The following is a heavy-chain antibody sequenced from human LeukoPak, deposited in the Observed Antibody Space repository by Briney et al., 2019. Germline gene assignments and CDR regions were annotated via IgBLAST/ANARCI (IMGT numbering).Heavy chain of an antibody. Sequence: ASVTVSFKASGYTFTGYYMHWVRQAPGQGLEWMGWINPNSGGTNYAQKFQGRVTMTRDTSISTAYMELSRLRSDDTAVYYCASFVSGPNWFDPWGQGTLVTVSS. CDR3: ASFVSGPNWFDP. CDR2: INPNSGGT. J-gene: IGHJ5*02. D-gene: IGHD3-10*01. V-gene: IGHV1-2*02. CDR1: GYTFTGYY.